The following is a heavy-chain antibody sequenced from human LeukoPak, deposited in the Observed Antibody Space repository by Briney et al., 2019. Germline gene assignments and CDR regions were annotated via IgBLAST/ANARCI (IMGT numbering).Heavy chain of an antibody. D-gene: IGHD6-19*01. CDR1: GYTFTSYG. CDR2: ISAYNGNT. V-gene: IGHV1-18*01. Sequence: GASVKVSCKASGYTFTSYGISWVRQAPGQGLEWMGWISAYNGNTNYAQKLQGRVTMTTDTSTSTAYMELRSLRSDDTAVYYCARDGTGWGSSGWEPLEDAFDIWGQGTMVTVSS. J-gene: IGHJ3*02. CDR3: ARDGTGWGSSGWEPLEDAFDI.